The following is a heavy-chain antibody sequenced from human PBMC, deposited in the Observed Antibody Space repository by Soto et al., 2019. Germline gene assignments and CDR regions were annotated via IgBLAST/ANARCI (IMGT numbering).Heavy chain of an antibody. CDR1: GGTFSSYT. V-gene: IGHV1-69*02. CDR3: AGSGYYSTDAFDI. CDR2: IIPILGIA. D-gene: IGHD3-22*01. J-gene: IGHJ3*02. Sequence: GASVKVSFKASGGTFSSYTISWVRQAPGQGLEWMGRIIPILGIANYAQKFQGRVTITADKSTSTAYMELSSLRSEDTAVYYCAGSGYYSTDAFDIWGQGTMVTVSS.